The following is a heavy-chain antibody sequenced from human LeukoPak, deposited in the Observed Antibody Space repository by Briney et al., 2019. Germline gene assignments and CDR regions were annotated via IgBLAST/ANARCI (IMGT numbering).Heavy chain of an antibody. V-gene: IGHV3-48*02. D-gene: IGHD5-18*01. J-gene: IGHJ4*02. CDR1: GFTVSSYS. CDR3: ARDIRGYNYGFDY. CDR2: ISGSSSII. Sequence: GGSLRLSCAASGFTVSSYSLNWVRQAPGKGLEWVSYISGSSSIINYADSVKGRFTIYRDNAKNSLFLQMNSLRDEDTAVYYCARDIRGYNYGFDYWGQGILVTVSS.